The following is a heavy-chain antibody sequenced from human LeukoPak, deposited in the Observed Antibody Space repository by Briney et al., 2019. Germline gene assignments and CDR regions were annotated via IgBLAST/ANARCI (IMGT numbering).Heavy chain of an antibody. V-gene: IGHV3-23*01. Sequence: GGSLRLSCAASGFTFNDYAMNWVRQAPGKGLEWVSRISGGGDNTFYADSVKGRFTVSRDNIKSTLYLQMNSLTADDTALYYCAKGSESYSYDFTAFDYWGQGSLVTVSS. CDR2: ISGGGDNT. J-gene: IGHJ4*02. CDR3: AKGSESYSYDFTAFDY. D-gene: IGHD3-22*01. CDR1: GFTFNDYA.